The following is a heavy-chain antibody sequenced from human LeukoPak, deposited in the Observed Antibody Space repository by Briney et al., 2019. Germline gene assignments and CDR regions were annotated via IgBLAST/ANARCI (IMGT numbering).Heavy chain of an antibody. D-gene: IGHD3-22*01. CDR2: IWYDGSNK. Sequence: PGGSLRLSCAASGFTFSSYGMHWVRQAPGKGLEWVAVIWYDGSNKYYADSVKGRFTISRDNSKNTLYLQMNSLRAEDTAVYYCAREWDDYYDSSGYPSGYWGQGTLVTVSS. J-gene: IGHJ4*02. V-gene: IGHV3-33*01. CDR3: AREWDDYYDSSGYPSGY. CDR1: GFTFSSYG.